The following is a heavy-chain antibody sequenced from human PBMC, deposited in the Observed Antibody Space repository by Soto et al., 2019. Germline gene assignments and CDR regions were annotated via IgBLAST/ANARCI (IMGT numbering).Heavy chain of an antibody. J-gene: IGHJ4*02. CDR1: GFTFSSYE. D-gene: IGHD3-3*01. V-gene: IGHV3-48*03. CDR2: ISSSGSTI. Sequence: PGGSLRLSCAAYGFTFSSYEMNWVRQAPGKGLEWVSYISSSGSTIYYADSVKGRFTISRDNAKNSLYLQMNSLRAEDTAVYYCARGSYDFWSGDFDYWGQGTLVTVSS. CDR3: ARGSYDFWSGDFDY.